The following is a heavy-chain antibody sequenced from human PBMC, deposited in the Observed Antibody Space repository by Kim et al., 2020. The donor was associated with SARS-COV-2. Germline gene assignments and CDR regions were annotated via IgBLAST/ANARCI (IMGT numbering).Heavy chain of an antibody. CDR3: AKDISKGQQLYYFDY. J-gene: IGHJ4*01. Sequence: GGSLRLSCAASGFTFDDYAMHWVRQAPGKGLEWVSGISWNSGSIGYADSVKGRFTISRDNAKNSLYLQMNSLRAEDTALYYCAKDISKGQQLYYFDYWG. D-gene: IGHD6-13*01. V-gene: IGHV3-9*01. CDR2: ISWNSGSI. CDR1: GFTFDDYA.